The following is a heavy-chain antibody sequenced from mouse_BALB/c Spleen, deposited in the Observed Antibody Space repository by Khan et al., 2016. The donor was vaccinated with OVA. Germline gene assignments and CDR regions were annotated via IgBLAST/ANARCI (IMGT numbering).Heavy chain of an antibody. Sequence: EVQLQQSGPELVKPGASMKMSCKASGYSFTGYTMNWVKQSRVKNLEWIGLINPYNGGTAYNQKFGGKATLTVDKSSNTAYMELLRLTSEDSAVYYCVRSASYGDYVEAWFAYWGQGTLVTVSA. CDR3: VRSASYGDYVEAWFAY. V-gene: IGHV1-37*01. CDR2: INPYNGGT. D-gene: IGHD2-13*01. CDR1: GYSFTGYT. J-gene: IGHJ3*01.